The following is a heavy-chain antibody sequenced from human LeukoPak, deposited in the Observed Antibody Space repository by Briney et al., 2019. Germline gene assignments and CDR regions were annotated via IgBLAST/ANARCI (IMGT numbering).Heavy chain of an antibody. CDR1: GGSFTNYY. Sequence: PSETLSLTCVVYGGSFTNYYWTWIRQPPGKGLEWIGEINHSGSTNYNPSLDSRVTISVDTSKKQFSLKLTSVTAADTAVYYCARVTGYNDPSIRFGLDYWGQGKLVTVSS. V-gene: IGHV4-34*01. CDR3: ARVTGYNDPSIRFGLDY. CDR2: INHSGST. J-gene: IGHJ4*02. D-gene: IGHD3-10*01.